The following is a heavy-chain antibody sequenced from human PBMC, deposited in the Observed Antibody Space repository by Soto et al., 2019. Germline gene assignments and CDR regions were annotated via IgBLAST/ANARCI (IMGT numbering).Heavy chain of an antibody. J-gene: IGHJ6*02. CDR1: AFTLSGHH. CDR3: ARDEDRIVLMVYAPKVGMDV. D-gene: IGHD2-8*01. Sequence: EVQLVESGGGLVQPGGSLRLSCTASAFTLSGHHMGWVRQAPGKGLEWVGRTRKKAENYSTEYAASVEGRFTISRDDSKNTLYLQMNSLRAEDTAVYYCARDEDRIVLMVYAPKVGMDVWGQGTTVTVSS. V-gene: IGHV3-72*01. CDR2: TRKKAENYST.